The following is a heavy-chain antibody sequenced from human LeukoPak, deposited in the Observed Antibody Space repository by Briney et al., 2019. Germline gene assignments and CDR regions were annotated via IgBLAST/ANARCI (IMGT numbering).Heavy chain of an antibody. CDR1: GYTFTSYG. CDR3: ARKGLGVRGVIKFPYYYYYMDV. J-gene: IGHJ6*03. Sequence: ASVKVSCKASGYTFTSYGISWVRQAPGQGLEWMGWISAYNGNTNYAQKLQGRVTMTTDTSTSTAYMELRSLRSDDTAVYYCARKGLGVRGVIKFPYYYYYMDVWGKGTTVTVAS. V-gene: IGHV1-18*01. D-gene: IGHD3-10*01. CDR2: ISAYNGNT.